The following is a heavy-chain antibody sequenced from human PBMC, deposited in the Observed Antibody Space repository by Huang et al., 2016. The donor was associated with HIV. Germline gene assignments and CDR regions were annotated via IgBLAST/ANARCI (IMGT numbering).Heavy chain of an antibody. Sequence: QVQLHQWGAGLLKPSETLSLTCAVYGGSFSGPNWTWIRQTPGKGLEWIGEINQSGRTNYRPSLKRRVTISLDTSKNQFSLRLRSVTAADTAVYYCARGRGDARGFLGLDFWGQGTLVTVSS. V-gene: IGHV4-34*01. D-gene: IGHD3-16*01. CDR1: GGSFSGPN. J-gene: IGHJ4*02. CDR3: ARGRGDARGFLGLDF. CDR2: INQSGRT.